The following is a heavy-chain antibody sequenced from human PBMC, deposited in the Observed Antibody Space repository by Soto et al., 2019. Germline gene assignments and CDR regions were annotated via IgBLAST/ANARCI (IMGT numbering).Heavy chain of an antibody. CDR3: ARTYIVVPPRGGPGWFDP. Sequence: LSLPCAVSGYSISSGYYWGWIRQPPGKGLEWIGSIYHSGSTYYNPSLKSRVTISVDTSKNQFSLKLSSVTAADTAVYYCARTYIVVPPRGGPGWFDPWGQGTLVTVSS. D-gene: IGHD2-2*01. V-gene: IGHV4-38-2*01. CDR1: GYSISSGYY. J-gene: IGHJ5*02. CDR2: IYHSGST.